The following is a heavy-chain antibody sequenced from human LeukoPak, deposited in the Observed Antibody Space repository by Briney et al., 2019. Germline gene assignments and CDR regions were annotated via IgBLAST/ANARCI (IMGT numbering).Heavy chain of an antibody. CDR2: INQDGSEK. J-gene: IGHJ5*02. V-gene: IGHV3-7*01. CDR1: GFTFSTFW. CDR3: ARVLYSSSWSNVRRFDP. Sequence: GGSLRLSCAASGFTFSTFWMSWVRQAPGKGLEWVAHINQDGSEKYYVDSVKGRFTVSRDNAKNSLYLQMNNLRAEDTAVYYCARVLYSSSWSNVRRFDPWGQGTLVTVSS. D-gene: IGHD6-13*01.